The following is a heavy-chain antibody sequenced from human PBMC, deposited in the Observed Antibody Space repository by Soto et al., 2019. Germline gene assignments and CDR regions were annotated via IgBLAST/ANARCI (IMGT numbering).Heavy chain of an antibody. V-gene: IGHV4-61*01. Sequence: QVQLQESGPGLVKPSETLSLTCNVSGGSVSSGSYFWSWIRQPPGKGLEWIGYIYNSGNTKYNPSLKSRVTISADTSKNQFSLKLSSVTAADTAVYYCAREGRVVTFDYWGQGSLVTVSS. CDR3: AREGRVVTFDY. CDR1: GGSVSSGSYF. CDR2: IYNSGNT. D-gene: IGHD2-21*02. J-gene: IGHJ4*02.